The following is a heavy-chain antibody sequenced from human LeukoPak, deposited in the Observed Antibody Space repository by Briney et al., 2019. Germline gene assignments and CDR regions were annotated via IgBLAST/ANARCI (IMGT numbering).Heavy chain of an antibody. Sequence: GGSLRLSCAASGFTFSSYSMNWVRQAPGKGLEWVSSISSSSSYIYYADSVKGRFTISRDNSKNMLYLQMNSLGTEDTAVCYCAKDRWGAVASFDYWGQGTLVTVSS. CDR2: ISSSSSYI. V-gene: IGHV3-21*06. J-gene: IGHJ4*02. CDR1: GFTFSSYS. D-gene: IGHD6-19*01. CDR3: AKDRWGAVASFDY.